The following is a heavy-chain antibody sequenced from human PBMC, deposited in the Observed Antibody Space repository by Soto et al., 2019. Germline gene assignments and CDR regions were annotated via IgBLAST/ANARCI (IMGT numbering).Heavy chain of an antibody. J-gene: IGHJ4*02. CDR1: GFTVSSNY. V-gene: IGHV3-53*01. Sequence: GESLKISCAASGFTVSSNYMSWVRQAPGKGLEWVSVIYSGGSTYYADSVKGRFTISRDNSKNTLYLQMNSLRAEDTAVYYCAREGIAAAGTACFDYWGQGTLVTVSS. CDR2: IYSGGST. CDR3: AREGIAAAGTACFDY. D-gene: IGHD6-13*01.